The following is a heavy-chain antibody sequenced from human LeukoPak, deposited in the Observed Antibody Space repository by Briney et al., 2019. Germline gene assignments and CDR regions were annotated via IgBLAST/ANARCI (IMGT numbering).Heavy chain of an antibody. CDR3: ARVGVYSQIDY. Sequence: GGSLRLSCAASGFTFSSYEMNWVRQDPGKGLEWVSYISSSGSTIYYADSVKGRFTISRDNAKNSLYLQMNSLRAEDTAVYYCARVGVYSQIDYLGQGTLVTVSS. D-gene: IGHD4-11*01. CDR1: GFTFSSYE. J-gene: IGHJ4*02. V-gene: IGHV3-48*03. CDR2: ISSSGSTI.